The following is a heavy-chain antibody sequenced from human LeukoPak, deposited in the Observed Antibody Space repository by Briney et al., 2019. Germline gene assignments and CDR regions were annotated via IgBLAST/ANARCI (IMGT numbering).Heavy chain of an antibody. J-gene: IGHJ4*02. CDR1: GYTFTSYG. CDR3: ARASGYSYGLFGAYYFDY. CDR2: ISAYNGNT. Sequence: ASVKVSCKASGYTFTSYGISRVRQAPGQGLEWMGWISAYNGNTNYAQKLQGRVTMTTDTSTSTAYMELRSLRSDDTAVYYCARASGYSYGLFGAYYFDYWGQGTLVTVSS. D-gene: IGHD5-18*01. V-gene: IGHV1-18*01.